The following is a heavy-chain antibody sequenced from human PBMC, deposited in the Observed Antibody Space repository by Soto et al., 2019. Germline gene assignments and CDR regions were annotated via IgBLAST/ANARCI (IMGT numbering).Heavy chain of an antibody. D-gene: IGHD3-22*01. J-gene: IGHJ4*02. CDR1: GYTFTGYY. Sequence: GASVKVSCKASGYTFTGYYMHWVRQAPGQGLEWMGWINPNSGGTNYAQKFQGWVTMTRDTSISTAYMELSRLRSDDTAVYYCAREMYYYDSSGYPLPFDYWGQGTLVTVSS. CDR3: AREMYYYDSSGYPLPFDY. V-gene: IGHV1-2*04. CDR2: INPNSGGT.